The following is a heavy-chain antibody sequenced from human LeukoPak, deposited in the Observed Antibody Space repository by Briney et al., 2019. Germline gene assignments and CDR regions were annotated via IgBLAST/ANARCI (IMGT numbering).Heavy chain of an antibody. J-gene: IGHJ4*02. CDR1: GGSISSYY. CDR2: IYYSGST. V-gene: IGHV4-59*08. D-gene: IGHD6-19*01. CDR3: ARRDSSGWYYFDY. Sequence: SETLSLTCTVSGGSISSYYWSWIRQPPGKGLEWIGYIYYSGSTNYNPSLMSRVTISVDTSKNQFSLKLSSVTAADTAVYYCARRDSSGWYYFDYWGQGTLVTVSS.